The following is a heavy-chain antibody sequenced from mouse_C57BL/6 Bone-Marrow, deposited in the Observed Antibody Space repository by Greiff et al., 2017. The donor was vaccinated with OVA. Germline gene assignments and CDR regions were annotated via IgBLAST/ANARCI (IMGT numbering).Heavy chain of an antibody. J-gene: IGHJ2*01. V-gene: IGHV5-17*01. D-gene: IGHD2-12*01. CDR2: ISSGSSTI. CDR3: ARNCYSYFDY. Sequence: EVMLVESGGGLVKPGGSLKLSCAASGFTFSDYGMHWVRQAPEQGLEWVAYISSGSSTIYYADTVKGRFTISRDNAKNTLFLQMTSLRAEDTAMYYCARNCYSYFDYWGQGTTLTVSA. CDR1: GFTFSDYG.